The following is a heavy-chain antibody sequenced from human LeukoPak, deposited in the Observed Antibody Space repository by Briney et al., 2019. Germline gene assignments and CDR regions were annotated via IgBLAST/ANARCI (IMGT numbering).Heavy chain of an antibody. V-gene: IGHV1-46*01. CDR3: ARDPGLVWLATYNWFDP. D-gene: IGHD6-19*01. J-gene: IGHJ5*02. CDR1: GYTFTSYY. CDR2: INTSGGST. Sequence: ASVKVSCKASGYTFTSYYMHWVRQAPGQGLEWMGIINTSGGSTSYAQKFQGRVTMTRDTSTSTVYMELSSLRSEDTAVYYCARDPGLVWLATYNWFDPWGQGTLVTVSS.